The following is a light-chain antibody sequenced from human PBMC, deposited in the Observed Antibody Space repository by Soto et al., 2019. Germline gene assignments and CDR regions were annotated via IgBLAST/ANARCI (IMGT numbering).Light chain of an antibody. CDR2: VAS. V-gene: IGKV3-15*01. CDR3: PQYNNWPPA. J-gene: IGKJ1*01. CDR1: QSVGSN. Sequence: EIVMTQSPPTLSLSPGDRASVSCRASQSVGSNVAWYPQKLGQAPRLXIKVASTRATGIPATFSGSGAGTDCTRPISSLQSEDAEVDYCPQYNNWPPAFSQGTKVDIK.